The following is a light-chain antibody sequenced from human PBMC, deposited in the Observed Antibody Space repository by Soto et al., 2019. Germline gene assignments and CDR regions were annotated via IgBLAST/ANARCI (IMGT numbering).Light chain of an antibody. Sequence: EMVLAQSPGTLSLSPGERATLSCRASQSVSNNYLAWYQQKPGQAPRLLTYGASNRATGIPDRFSGSGSGTDFTLTISRLEPEDFAVYYCQQYGSSGTFGQGTKVDIK. CDR1: QSVSNNY. J-gene: IGKJ1*01. V-gene: IGKV3-20*01. CDR2: GAS. CDR3: QQYGSSGT.